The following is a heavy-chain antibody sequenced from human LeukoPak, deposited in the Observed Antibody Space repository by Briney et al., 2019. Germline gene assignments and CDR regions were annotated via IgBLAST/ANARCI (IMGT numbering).Heavy chain of an antibody. CDR3: AHWGRFWYFDL. Sequence: ESGPTLVKPTQTLTLTCTFSGFSLSTSGVGVGWIRQPPGKALEWLAPIYWDDDKRYSPSLRSRLTITKDTSKNQVVLTMTNMDPVDTATYYCAHWGRFWYFDLWGRGTLVTVSS. J-gene: IGHJ2*01. V-gene: IGHV2-5*02. D-gene: IGHD7-27*01. CDR1: GFSLSTSGVG. CDR2: IYWDDDK.